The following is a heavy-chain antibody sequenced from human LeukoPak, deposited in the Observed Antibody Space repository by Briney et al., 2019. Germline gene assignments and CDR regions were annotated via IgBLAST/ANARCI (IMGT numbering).Heavy chain of an antibody. CDR3: AKTYYYDSAAPFDY. J-gene: IGHJ4*02. V-gene: IGHV3-30*18. CDR2: ISYDGSNK. CDR1: GFTFSSYG. D-gene: IGHD3-22*01. Sequence: PGGSLRLSCAASGFTFSSYGMHWVRQAPGKGLEWVAVISYDGSNKYYADSVKGRFTISRDNSKNTLYLQMNSLRAEDTAVYYCAKTYYYDSAAPFDYWGQGTLVTVSS.